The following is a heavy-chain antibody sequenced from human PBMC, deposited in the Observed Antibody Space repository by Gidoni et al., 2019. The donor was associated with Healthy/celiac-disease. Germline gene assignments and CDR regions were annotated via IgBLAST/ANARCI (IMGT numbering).Heavy chain of an antibody. V-gene: IGHV3-23*01. J-gene: IGHJ6*02. Sequence: EVQLLESGGGLVQPGGSLRLSCAASGVTFSSYAMSWVRQAPGKGLEWVSAISGSGGSTYYADSVKGRFTISRDNSKNTLYLQMNSLRAEDTAVYYCGLGLEFGMDVWGQGTTVTVSS. CDR2: ISGSGGST. CDR3: GLGLEFGMDV. CDR1: GVTFSSYA. D-gene: IGHD3-10*01.